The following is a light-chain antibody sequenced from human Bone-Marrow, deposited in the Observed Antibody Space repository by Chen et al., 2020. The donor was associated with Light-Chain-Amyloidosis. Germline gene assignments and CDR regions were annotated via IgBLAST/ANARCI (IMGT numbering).Light chain of an antibody. CDR3: MQALQTPT. Sequence: EIVMTQSPLSLPVTPGEPASISCRSSQSLLHRNGYNYLDWYLQKPGQSPQLLISLASNRASGVPDRFSGSGSSTDFTLKISRVEPEDVGVYYCMQALQTPTFGGGTKVEIK. CDR1: QSLLHRNGYNY. CDR2: LAS. J-gene: IGKJ4*01. V-gene: IGKV2-28*01.